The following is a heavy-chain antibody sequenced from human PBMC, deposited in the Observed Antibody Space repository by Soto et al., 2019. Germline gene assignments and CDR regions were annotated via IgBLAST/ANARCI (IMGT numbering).Heavy chain of an antibody. J-gene: IGHJ4*02. CDR2: INDSGSA. CDR3: ARGGAYHDY. V-gene: IGHV4-59*01. Sequence: PSETLSLTCTVSGDSFIGYYWNWIRQPPGKGLEWIGYINDSGSAHYNPSLKSRVTISVDTFKIQFSLKVTSVTAADTAVYYCARGGAYHDYWGQGTMVTVSS. D-gene: IGHD1-26*01. CDR1: GDSFIGYY.